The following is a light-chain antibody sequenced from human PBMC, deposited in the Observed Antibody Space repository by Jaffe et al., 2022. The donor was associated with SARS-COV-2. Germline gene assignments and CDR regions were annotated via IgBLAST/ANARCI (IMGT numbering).Light chain of an antibody. V-gene: IGLV10-54*01. CDR3: SAWDSSLSVWV. CDR1: SNNVGDEG. J-gene: IGLJ3*02. CDR2: RNN. Sequence: QAGLTQPPSVSKGLRQTATLTCTGNSNNVGDEGAAWLQQHQGHPPKLLSYRNNNGPSGISERFSASRSGNTASLTITGLQPEDEADYYCSAWDSSLSVWVFGGGTKLTVL.